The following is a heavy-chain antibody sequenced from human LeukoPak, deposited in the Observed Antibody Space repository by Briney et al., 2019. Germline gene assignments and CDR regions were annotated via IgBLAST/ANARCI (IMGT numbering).Heavy chain of an antibody. D-gene: IGHD3-22*01. CDR2: ISYDGSNK. CDR3: ASLSYDSSGSSFDY. CDR1: GFTFSSYA. Sequence: PGGSLRLSCAASGFTFSSYAMHWVRQAPGKGLEWVAVISYDGSNKYYADSVKGRFTISRDNSKNTLYLQMNSLRAEDTAVYYCASLSYDSSGSSFDYWGQGTLVTVSP. J-gene: IGHJ4*02. V-gene: IGHV3-30-3*01.